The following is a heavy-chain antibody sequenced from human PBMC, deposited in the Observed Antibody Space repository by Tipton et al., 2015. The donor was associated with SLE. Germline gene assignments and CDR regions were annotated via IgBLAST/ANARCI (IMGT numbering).Heavy chain of an antibody. CDR3: ARHVAYHAYKYYYYGMDV. V-gene: IGHV4-59*08. CDR2: IYYSGST. Sequence: TLSLTCAVSGESFSGFYWSWIRQPPGKGLEWIGYIYYSGSTNYNPSLKSRVTISVDTSKNQFSLKLSSVTAADTAVYYCARHVAYHAYKYYYYGMDVWGQGTTVTVSS. D-gene: IGHD1-14*01. CDR1: GESFSGFY. J-gene: IGHJ6*02.